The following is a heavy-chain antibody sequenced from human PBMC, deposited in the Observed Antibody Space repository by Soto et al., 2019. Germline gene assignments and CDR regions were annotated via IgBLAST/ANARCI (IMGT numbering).Heavy chain of an antibody. D-gene: IGHD3-10*01. CDR2: IYYSGST. Sequence: SETLSLTCTVSGGSVSSGSYYWSWIRQPPGKGLEWIGYIYYSGSTNYNPSLKSRVTISVDTSKNQFSLKLSSVTAADTAVYYCARIKYYYGSGSYPYYYGMDVWGQGTTVTVSS. V-gene: IGHV4-61*01. CDR3: ARIKYYYGSGSYPYYYGMDV. CDR1: GGSVSSGSYY. J-gene: IGHJ6*02.